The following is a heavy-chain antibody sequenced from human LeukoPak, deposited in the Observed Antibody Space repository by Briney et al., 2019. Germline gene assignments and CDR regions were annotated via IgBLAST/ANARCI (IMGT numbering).Heavy chain of an antibody. CDR2: IYYSGST. CDR1: GGSISSYY. Sequence: SETLSLTCTVSGGSISSYYWSWIRQPPGKGLEWIGYIYYSGSTNYNPSLKSRVIISVDTSKNQFSLKLSSVTAADTAVYYCAREYGSGDFDYWGQGTLVTVSS. J-gene: IGHJ4*02. D-gene: IGHD3-10*01. CDR3: AREYGSGDFDY. V-gene: IGHV4-59*01.